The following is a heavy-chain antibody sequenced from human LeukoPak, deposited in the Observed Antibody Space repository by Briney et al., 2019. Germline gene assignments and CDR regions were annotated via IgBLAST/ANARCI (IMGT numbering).Heavy chain of an antibody. CDR1: GGSISSSTYY. CDR2: IYYRGST. Sequence: SETLSLTCTVSGGSISSSTYYWGWIRQPPGKGLEWIGSIYYRGSTYYNPSLKSRVTLSVDTSKNQFSLKLSSVTAADTAVYYCARIYSSSWYQADYWGQGTLVTVSS. V-gene: IGHV4-39*07. J-gene: IGHJ4*02. D-gene: IGHD6-13*01. CDR3: ARIYSSSWYQADY.